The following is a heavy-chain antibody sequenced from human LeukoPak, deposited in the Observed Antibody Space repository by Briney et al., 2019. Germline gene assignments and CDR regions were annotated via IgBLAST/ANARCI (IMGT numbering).Heavy chain of an antibody. CDR2: TYYRSKWNH. CDR1: GDSVYSGSSA. J-gene: IGHJ4*02. V-gene: IGHV6-1*01. Sequence: SQTLSLTCAISGDSVYSGSSAWSWLRRSPSRGLEWLGRTYYRSKWNHDYAESVKSRITINPDTSKNEFSLQLNSVTPEDTAVYYCARNLRPDFDYWGQGTLVTVSS. CDR3: ARNLRPDFDY.